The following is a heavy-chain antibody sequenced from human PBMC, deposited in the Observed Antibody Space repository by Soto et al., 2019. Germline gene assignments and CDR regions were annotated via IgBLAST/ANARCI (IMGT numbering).Heavy chain of an antibody. D-gene: IGHD3-22*01. CDR3: ARGSVGYYYDSSGYSGIDY. Sequence: GGSLRLSCAASGFTFSSYGMHWVRQAPGKGLEWVAVIWYDGSNKYYADSVKGRFTISRDNSKNTLYLQMNSLRAEDTAVYYCARGSVGYYYDSSGYSGIDYWGQGTLVTVSS. V-gene: IGHV3-33*01. CDR1: GFTFSSYG. J-gene: IGHJ4*02. CDR2: IWYDGSNK.